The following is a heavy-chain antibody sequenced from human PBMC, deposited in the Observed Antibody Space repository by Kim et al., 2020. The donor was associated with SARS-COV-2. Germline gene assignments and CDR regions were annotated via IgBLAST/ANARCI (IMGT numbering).Heavy chain of an antibody. D-gene: IGHD6-13*01. CDR1: GFTFDDYA. CDR2: ISWNSGSI. CDR3: ASAPRQQLDY. J-gene: IGHJ4*02. V-gene: IGHV3-9*01. Sequence: GGSLRLSCAASGFTFDDYAMHWVRQAPGKGLEWVSGISWNSGSIGYADSVKGRFTISRDNAKNSLYLQMNSLRAEDTALYYCASAPRQQLDYWGQGTLVTVSS.